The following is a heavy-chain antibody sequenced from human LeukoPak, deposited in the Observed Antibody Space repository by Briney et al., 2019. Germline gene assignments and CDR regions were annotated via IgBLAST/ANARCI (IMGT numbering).Heavy chain of an antibody. D-gene: IGHD4/OR15-4a*01. V-gene: IGHV3-48*02. CDR2: ISSSSSAI. J-gene: IGHJ4*02. CDR1: GFTFSSYA. Sequence: GSLRLSCAASGFTFSSYAMNWVRQAPGKGLEWVSYISSSSSAIYYADSVKGRFTISRDNAKNSLYLQMNSLRDEDTAVYYCARYPPALRSNDYWGQGALVTVSS. CDR3: ARYPPALRSNDY.